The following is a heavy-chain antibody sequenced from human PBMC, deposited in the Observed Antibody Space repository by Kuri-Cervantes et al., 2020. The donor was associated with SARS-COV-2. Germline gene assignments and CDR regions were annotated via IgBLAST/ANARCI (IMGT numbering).Heavy chain of an antibody. CDR2: ISSSSSYI. J-gene: IGHJ4*02. D-gene: IGHD3-3*01. CDR1: GFTFSSYS. CDR3: ARADFWSGYYSY. Sequence: GGSLRLSCAASGFTFSSYSMNWVRQAPGKGLEWASSISSSSSYIYYADSVKGRFTISRDNAKNSLYLQMNSLRAEDTAVYYCARADFWSGYYSYWGQGTLVTVSS. V-gene: IGHV3-21*01.